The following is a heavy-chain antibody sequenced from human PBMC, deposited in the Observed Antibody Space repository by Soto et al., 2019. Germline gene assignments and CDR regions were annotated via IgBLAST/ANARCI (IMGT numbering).Heavy chain of an antibody. J-gene: IGHJ4*02. D-gene: IGHD6-19*01. Sequence: EVRLLEAGGGLKQPGGSLRLSCAASVFTFKESAMNWVRQAPGKGLEWVASISDTGASTWYAESVRGRLSISRDNSKNTLYLQMNSLRGEDTAVYYCAKGRGSGWAWYFDNWGQGTLVTVSS. CDR3: AKGRGSGWAWYFDN. CDR1: VFTFKESA. V-gene: IGHV3-23*01. CDR2: ISDTGAST.